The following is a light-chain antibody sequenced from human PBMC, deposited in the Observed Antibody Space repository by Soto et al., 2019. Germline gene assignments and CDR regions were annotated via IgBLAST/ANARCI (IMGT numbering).Light chain of an antibody. CDR3: QQYGGSPRT. CDR1: QSVHNNY. V-gene: IGKV3-20*01. CDR2: GAS. Sequence: EIVLTQSPGTLSLSPGERATLSCRASQSVHNNYLACYQQKPGQAPRLLIYGASSRATGIPDRVSGSGSGTDFTLTINRLEPEDFAVYYCQQYGGSPRTFGQGTKLDIK. J-gene: IGKJ2*02.